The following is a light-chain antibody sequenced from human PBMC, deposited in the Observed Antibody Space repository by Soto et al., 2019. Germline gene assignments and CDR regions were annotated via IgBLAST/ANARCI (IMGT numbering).Light chain of an antibody. CDR1: RGINTY. CDR2: SAS. CDR3: QQTYTTPRT. Sequence: DIQMTQSPSALSPSIGDRVTIACREIRGINTYVHWYQQKPGKAPKLLIFSASNLQGGVPSRFSGTGSGTDFTLTFCRLPHEDFANYYCQQTYTTPRTLGQGTKV. V-gene: IGKV1-39*01. J-gene: IGKJ1*01.